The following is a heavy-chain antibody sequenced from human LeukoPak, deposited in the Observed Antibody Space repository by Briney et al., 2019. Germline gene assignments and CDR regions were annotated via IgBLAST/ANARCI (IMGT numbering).Heavy chain of an antibody. CDR2: INHSGST. D-gene: IGHD3-16*01. CDR3: ARSSLLWWFDP. CDR1: GGSFSGYY. J-gene: IGHJ5*02. V-gene: IGHV4-34*01. Sequence: PSETLSLTCAVYGGSFSGYYWSWIRQPPGKGLEWIGEINHSGSTNYNPSLKSRVTISVDTSKNQFSLKLSSVTAADTAVYYCARSSLLWWFDPWGQGTLVTVSS.